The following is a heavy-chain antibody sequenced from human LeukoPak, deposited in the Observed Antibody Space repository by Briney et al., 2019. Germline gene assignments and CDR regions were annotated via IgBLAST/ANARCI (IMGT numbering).Heavy chain of an antibody. CDR2: ISSSSSYI. CDR1: GFTFSSYS. V-gene: IGHV3-21*04. CDR3: ARDRDYGDFTGHYYYYYGMDV. D-gene: IGHD4-17*01. Sequence: GGSLRLSCAASGFTFSSYSMNWVRQAPGKGLEWVSSISSSSSYIYYADSVKGRFTISRDNAKNSLYLQMNSLRAEDTALYHCARDRDYGDFTGHYYYYYGMDVWGQGTTVTVSS. J-gene: IGHJ6*02.